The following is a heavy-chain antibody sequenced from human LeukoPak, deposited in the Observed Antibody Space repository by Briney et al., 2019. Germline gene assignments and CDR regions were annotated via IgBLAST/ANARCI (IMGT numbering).Heavy chain of an antibody. CDR1: GFTFSSYA. Sequence: GGSLRLSCAASGFTFSSYAMSWVRQTPVKGLEWVSVISGSGGSTYYADSVKGRFTISRVNSKNTLYLQMNSLRAEDTAVYYCAKRSGWYYFDYWGQGTLVTVSS. J-gene: IGHJ4*02. V-gene: IGHV3-23*01. CDR3: AKRSGWYYFDY. CDR2: ISGSGGST. D-gene: IGHD6-19*01.